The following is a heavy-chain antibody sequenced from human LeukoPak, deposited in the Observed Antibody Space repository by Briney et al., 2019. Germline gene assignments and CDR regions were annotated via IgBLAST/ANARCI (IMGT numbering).Heavy chain of an antibody. CDR2: INHSGNI. Sequence: SETLSLTCAVYGGSFSAYYWSWIRRPPGKGLEWIAEINHSGNINYNPSLEGRVTLAVDTSKHQFSLRLRSVTAADTAVYFCARMVRERHSFDIWGQGTGVTVSS. CDR1: GGSFSAYY. J-gene: IGHJ3*02. CDR3: ARMVRERHSFDI. V-gene: IGHV4-34*01. D-gene: IGHD3-10*01.